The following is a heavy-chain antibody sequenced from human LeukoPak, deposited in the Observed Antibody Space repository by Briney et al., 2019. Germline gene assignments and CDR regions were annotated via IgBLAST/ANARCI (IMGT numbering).Heavy chain of an antibody. CDR3: ARDPVGAIVGDAFDI. J-gene: IGHJ3*02. CDR1: GFTFSSYS. CDR2: ISSSSSYI. V-gene: IGHV3-21*01. Sequence: PGGSLRLSCAASGFTFSSYSMNWVRQAPGKGLEWVSSISSSSSYIYYADSVKGRFTISRDNAKNSLYLQMNSLRAEDTAVYYCARDPVGAIVGDAFDIWGQGTMVTVSS. D-gene: IGHD1-26*01.